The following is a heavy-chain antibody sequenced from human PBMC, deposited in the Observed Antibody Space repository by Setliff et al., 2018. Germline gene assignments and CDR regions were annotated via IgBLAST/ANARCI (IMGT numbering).Heavy chain of an antibody. J-gene: IGHJ4*02. CDR1: GFTFSSRW. CDR2: ISDAAGGSAT. D-gene: IGHD2-15*01. Sequence: PGGSLRLSCAASGFTFSSRWMHWVRQAPGKGLVWLSGISDAAGGSATTYADSVKGRFTISRDNSKNTLYLQMNSLRPEDTAVYYCARTCSGSGCYAGLESWGQGTPVTVSS. CDR3: ARTCSGSGCYAGLES. V-gene: IGHV3-74*01.